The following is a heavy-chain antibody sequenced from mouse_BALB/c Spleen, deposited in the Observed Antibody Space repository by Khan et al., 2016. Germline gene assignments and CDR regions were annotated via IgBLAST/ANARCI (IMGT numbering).Heavy chain of an antibody. V-gene: IGHV3-2*02. Sequence: EVQLVESGPGLVKPSQSLSLTCTVTGYSITSDYAWNWIRQFPGNKLEWMGYISYSGSTSYNPSLKRRISITRDTSTNQIFLQLNSVTTEDTATYSCARRGDYGGSFDYWCQGTTLTVSS. D-gene: IGHD1-1*02. J-gene: IGHJ2*01. CDR2: ISYSGST. CDR1: GYSITSDYA. CDR3: ARRGDYGGSFDY.